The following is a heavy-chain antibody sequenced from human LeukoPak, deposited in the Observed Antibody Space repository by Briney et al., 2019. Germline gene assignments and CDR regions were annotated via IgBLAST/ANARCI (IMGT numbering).Heavy chain of an antibody. CDR1: GGSISDYF. D-gene: IGHD7-27*01. V-gene: IGHV4-30-2*01. CDR3: AREAVWVAFDI. J-gene: IGHJ3*02. Sequence: PPETLSLTCTVSGGSISDYFWSWIRQPPGKDLEWIGYIYHSGSTYYNPSLKSRVTISVDRSKNQFSLKLSSVTAADTAVYYCAREAVWVAFDIWGQGTMVTVSS. CDR2: IYHSGST.